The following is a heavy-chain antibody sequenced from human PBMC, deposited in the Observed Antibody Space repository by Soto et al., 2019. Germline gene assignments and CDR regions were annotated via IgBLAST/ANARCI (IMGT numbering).Heavy chain of an antibody. Sequence: GGSLRLSCAASGFTFSSYSMNWVRQAPGKGLEWVSYISSSSTIYYADHLKGRLDISRDNAKNSLYLQKNSLRDEDTAVYYCAGVSPPYDSSGYYHGEKDYWGQGTLVTVSS. V-gene: IGHV3-48*02. CDR1: GFTFSSYS. CDR3: AGVSPPYDSSGYYHGEKDY. J-gene: IGHJ4*02. CDR2: ISSSSTI. D-gene: IGHD3-22*01.